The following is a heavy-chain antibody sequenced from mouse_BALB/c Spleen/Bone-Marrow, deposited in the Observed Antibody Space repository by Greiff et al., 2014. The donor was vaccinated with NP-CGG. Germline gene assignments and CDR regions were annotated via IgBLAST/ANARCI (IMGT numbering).Heavy chain of an antibody. Sequence: VQLQQSGADLMKPGASVKISCKATGYRFNSYWIEWVKQSPGHGLEWIGEILPGSASTNFNEKFKGKATFTAYTSSNTAYMQISSLTSEDSAVYYCARLGIRSFDYWGQGTTLTVSS. CDR3: ARLGIRSFDY. D-gene: IGHD3-1*01. J-gene: IGHJ2*01. V-gene: IGHV1-9*01. CDR1: GYRFNSYW. CDR2: ILPGSAST.